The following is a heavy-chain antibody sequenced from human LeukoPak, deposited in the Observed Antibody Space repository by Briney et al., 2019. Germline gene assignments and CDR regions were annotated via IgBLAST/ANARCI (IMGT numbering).Heavy chain of an antibody. CDR3: ARQLNSFDYYDSSGYYDY. CDR2: IKQDGSEK. V-gene: IGHV3-7*01. CDR1: GFTFSSYW. J-gene: IGHJ4*02. D-gene: IGHD3-22*01. Sequence: PGGSLRLSCAASGFTFSSYWMSWVRQAPGKGLEWVANIKQDGSEKYYVDSVKGRFTISRDNAKNSLYLQMNSLKAEDTAMYYCARQLNSFDYYDSSGYYDYWGQGTLVTVSS.